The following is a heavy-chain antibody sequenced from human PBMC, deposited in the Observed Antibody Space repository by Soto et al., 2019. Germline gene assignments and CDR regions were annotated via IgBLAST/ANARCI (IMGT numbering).Heavy chain of an antibody. J-gene: IGHJ4*02. CDR2: INPLSGGT. D-gene: IGHD3-22*01. Sequence: QVQLVQSGAEVKKPGASVKVSCKASGYTFSAYYIHWVRQAPGQGLEWMGWINPLSGGTNSSQKCQGRGTMTRYTSITTSSMELHSLTPADTAMYDCARASPYYYHSSSYYNAHFDFWGQGTLVTVSS. V-gene: IGHV1-2*02. CDR1: GYTFSAYY. CDR3: ARASPYYYHSSSYYNAHFDF.